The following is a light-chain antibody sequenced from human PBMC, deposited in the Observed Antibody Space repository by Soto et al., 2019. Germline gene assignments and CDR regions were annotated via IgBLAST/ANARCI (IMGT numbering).Light chain of an antibody. CDR1: QRISSSY. CDR2: GAS. V-gene: IGKV3-20*01. Sequence: EIVMTQSPGTLSLSPGERATLSCRASQRISSSYLAWYQQKPGQARRLLIYGASSRATGIPDRFSGSGSGTDFTLTISRLEPEDFAVYYCQQYGSSPWTFGQGTKVEIK. J-gene: IGKJ1*01. CDR3: QQYGSSPWT.